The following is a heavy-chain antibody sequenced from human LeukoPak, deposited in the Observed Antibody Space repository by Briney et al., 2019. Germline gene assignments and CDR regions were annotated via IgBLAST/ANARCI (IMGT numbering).Heavy chain of an antibody. D-gene: IGHD3-10*01. J-gene: IGHJ3*02. V-gene: IGHV3-20*04. Sequence: PGGSLRLSCAASGFTFDDYGMTWVRQPPGKGLEWVSGINWSGGSISYADSVKGRFTISRDNAENSLYLQMNRLRADDTALYYCARGLYGSGFGNGFDIWGRGTTVTVSS. CDR2: INWSGGSI. CDR3: ARGLYGSGFGNGFDI. CDR1: GFTFDDYG.